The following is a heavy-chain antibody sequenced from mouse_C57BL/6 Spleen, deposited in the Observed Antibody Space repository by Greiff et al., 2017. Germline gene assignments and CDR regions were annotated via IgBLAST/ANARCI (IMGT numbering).Heavy chain of an antibody. CDR3: AREGPPTVPYYFDY. CDR2: INPNYGTT. CDR1: GYSFTDYN. Sequence: EVQGVESGPELVKPGASVKISCKASGYSFTDYNMNWVKQSNGKSLEWIGVINPNYGTTSYNQKFKGKATLTVDQSSSTAYMQLNSLTSEDSAVYYCAREGPPTVPYYFDYWGQGTTLTVSS. V-gene: IGHV1-39*01. D-gene: IGHD1-1*01. J-gene: IGHJ2*01.